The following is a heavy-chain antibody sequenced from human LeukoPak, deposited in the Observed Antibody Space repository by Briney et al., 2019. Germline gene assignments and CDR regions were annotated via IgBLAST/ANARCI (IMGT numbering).Heavy chain of an antibody. J-gene: IGHJ5*02. CDR1: GLPLSSYW. CDR2: IKQDESEK. Sequence: GGSLDLSWEAPGLPLSSYWMSGAGRAQGKGREGVANIKQDESEKYYVDSVKGRFSISRDNAKNSLYLQMNSLRAEDTAVYYCAREFEVAANWFDPWGQGTLVTVSS. CDR3: AREFEVAANWFDP. V-gene: IGHV3-7*01. D-gene: IGHD6-19*01.